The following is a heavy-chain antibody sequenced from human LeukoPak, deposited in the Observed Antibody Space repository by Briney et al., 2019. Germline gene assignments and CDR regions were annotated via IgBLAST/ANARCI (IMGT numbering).Heavy chain of an antibody. Sequence: PGGSLRLSCAASGFTFSNAWMSWVRQAPGKGLEWVGRIKSKTDGGTTDYAAPVKGRFTISRDDSKNTLYLQMNSLKTEDTAVYYRTTRWGTVTIVLPLDYWGQGTLVTVSS. CDR1: GFTFSNAW. CDR3: TTRWGTVTIVLPLDY. D-gene: IGHD4-17*01. J-gene: IGHJ4*02. V-gene: IGHV3-15*01. CDR2: IKSKTDGGTT.